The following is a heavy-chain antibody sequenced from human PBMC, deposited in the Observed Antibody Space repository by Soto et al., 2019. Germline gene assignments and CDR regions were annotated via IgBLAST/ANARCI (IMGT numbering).Heavy chain of an antibody. CDR3: AKDVIVDTAMITGYHYYGVDV. CDR2: TSNDGSVK. V-gene: IGHV3-30*18. J-gene: IGHJ6*02. CDR1: GFNFRNYG. Sequence: GGSLRLSCTASGFNFRNYGMHWVRQAPGKGLEWVAVTSNDGSVKIYGDTVKGRFTVSRDNSKSTVYLQMNSLRAEDTALYYCAKDVIVDTAMITGYHYYGVDVWGQGTTVTVSS. D-gene: IGHD5-18*01.